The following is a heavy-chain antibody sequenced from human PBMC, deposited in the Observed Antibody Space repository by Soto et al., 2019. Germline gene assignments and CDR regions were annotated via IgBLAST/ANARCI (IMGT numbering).Heavy chain of an antibody. D-gene: IGHD4-17*01. CDR2: IKSKTDGGTT. CDR1: GFTSSNAW. J-gene: IGHJ3*02. CDR3: TTEMTTVSDTFDI. V-gene: IGHV3-15*01. Sequence: PGGSLRLSCAASGFTSSNAWMSWVRQAPGKGLEWVGRIKSKTDGGTTDYAAPVKGRFTISRDDSKNTLYLQMNSLKTEDTAVYYCTTEMTTVSDTFDIWGQGTMVTVSS.